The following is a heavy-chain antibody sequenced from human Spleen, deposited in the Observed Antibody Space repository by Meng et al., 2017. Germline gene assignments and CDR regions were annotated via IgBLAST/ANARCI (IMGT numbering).Heavy chain of an antibody. D-gene: IGHD6-25*01. V-gene: IGHV1-2*02. Sequence: ASVKVSCKASGYTFSHYYMHWVRQAPGQGLEWMGWINPNTGDKKYAQKFQGRVTMTGDTSISTAYMELSGLRSDDTAMYYCARDEDISAAGKLFGDYWGQGTLVTVSS. CDR3: ARDEDISAAGKLFGDY. CDR2: INPNTGDK. CDR1: GYTFSHYY. J-gene: IGHJ4*02.